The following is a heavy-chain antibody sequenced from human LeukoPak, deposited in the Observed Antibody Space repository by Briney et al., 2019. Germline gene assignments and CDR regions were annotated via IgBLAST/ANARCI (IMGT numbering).Heavy chain of an antibody. Sequence: PEGSLRLSCAASGFTFSNYWMSWVRQAPGKGLEWVSAISGSRNNTYYADSVKGRFTISRDNSKNTLYLQMNSLRAEDTAVYYCAKWGCSGGSCYPFDYWGQGTLVTVSS. V-gene: IGHV3-23*01. J-gene: IGHJ4*02. CDR3: AKWGCSGGSCYPFDY. CDR1: GFTFSNYW. D-gene: IGHD2-15*01. CDR2: ISGSRNNT.